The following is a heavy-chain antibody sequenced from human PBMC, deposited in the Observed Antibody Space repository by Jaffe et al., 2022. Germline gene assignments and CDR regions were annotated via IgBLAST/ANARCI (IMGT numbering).Heavy chain of an antibody. CDR1: GFTFSSYA. D-gene: IGHD3-10*01. Sequence: EVQLLESGGGLVQPGGSLRLSCAASGFTFSSYAMRWVRQAPGKGLECVSGVSGSGGTTLYADSVKGRFSISRDNSKNTVYLQMNSLRAGDTAVYYCAKAGSGGGHYYMDVWGKGTTVTVSS. V-gene: IGHV3-23*01. CDR3: AKAGSGGGHYYMDV. J-gene: IGHJ6*03. CDR2: VSGSGGTT.